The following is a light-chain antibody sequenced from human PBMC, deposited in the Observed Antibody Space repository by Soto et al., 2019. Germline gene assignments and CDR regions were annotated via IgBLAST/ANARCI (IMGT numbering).Light chain of an antibody. Sequence: EVVLSQPPGTLSLSPGERATLSCRASQSVSSSYLAWYQQKPVQAPRLLIYGASSRATGIPDRFSGSGSGTDFTLTISRLEPEDFAVYYCQQYDSSPKTFGQGTMVDI. V-gene: IGKV3-20*01. CDR2: GAS. CDR3: QQYDSSPKT. J-gene: IGKJ1*01. CDR1: QSVSSSY.